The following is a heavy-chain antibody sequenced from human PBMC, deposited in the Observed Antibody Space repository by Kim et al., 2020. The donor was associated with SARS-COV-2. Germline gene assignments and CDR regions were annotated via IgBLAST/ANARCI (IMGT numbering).Heavy chain of an antibody. CDR2: IYYSGST. V-gene: IGHV4-59*13. CDR3: ARDLGGAKYYGMDV. CDR1: GGSISSYY. Sequence: SETLSLTCTVSGGSISSYYWSWIRQPPGKGLEWIGYIYYSGSTNYNPSLKSRVTISVDTSKNQFSLKLSSVTAADTAVYYCARDLGGAKYYGMDVWGQGTTVTVSS. D-gene: IGHD3-16*01. J-gene: IGHJ6*02.